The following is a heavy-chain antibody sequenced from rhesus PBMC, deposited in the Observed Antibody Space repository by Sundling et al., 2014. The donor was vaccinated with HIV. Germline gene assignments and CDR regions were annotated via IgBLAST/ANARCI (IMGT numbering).Heavy chain of an antibody. CDR1: GASISTYW. Sequence: QLQLQESGPGLVKPSETLSLTCTVSGASISTYWWSWFRQPPGKGLEWIGEINGNSGNTNYNPSLKSRVTFSRDTSKNQFSLKLNSVTAADTAVYYCAIAPTDVTLDYWGQGVLVTVSS. CDR2: INGNSGNT. V-gene: IGHV4-80*01. J-gene: IGHJ4*01. CDR3: AIAPTDVTLDY. D-gene: IGHD6-31*01.